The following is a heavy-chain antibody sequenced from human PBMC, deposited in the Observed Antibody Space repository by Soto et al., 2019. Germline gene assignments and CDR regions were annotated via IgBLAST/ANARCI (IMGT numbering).Heavy chain of an antibody. Sequence: QVQLQESGPGLVKPSETLSLTCTVSGGSISSYYWSWIRQPPRKGLQWIGYIYYSGSTNYNPSLKSRVTISVDTSKNQFSLKLSSVTAADTAVYYCARRYGTSMDVWGQGTTVTVSS. V-gene: IGHV4-59*01. J-gene: IGHJ6*02. CDR2: IYYSGST. CDR3: ARRYGTSMDV. D-gene: IGHD5-18*01. CDR1: GGSISSYY.